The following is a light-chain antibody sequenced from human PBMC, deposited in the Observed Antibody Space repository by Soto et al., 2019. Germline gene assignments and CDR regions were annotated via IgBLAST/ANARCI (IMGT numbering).Light chain of an antibody. Sequence: DIQMTQSPSSLSASVGDRVTVTCRPSQNITKFLNWYQEKPGKAPKALIYVTSNLENGVPSRFSGSGSGTEFTLTISSLQPEDFATYYCQQTYSAPGTFGQGTRVEV. V-gene: IGKV1-39*01. CDR3: QQTYSAPGT. CDR2: VTS. J-gene: IGKJ1*01. CDR1: QNITKF.